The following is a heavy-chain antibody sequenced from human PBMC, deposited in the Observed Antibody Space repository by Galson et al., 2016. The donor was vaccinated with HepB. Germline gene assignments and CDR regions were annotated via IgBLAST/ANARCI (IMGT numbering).Heavy chain of an antibody. D-gene: IGHD1-26*01. Sequence: SVKVSCKASGYTFSDYGISWVRQAPGQGLEWVGWISGYSGDTKYAQKFQGRVTMTEDTSTDTAYMELSSLRSEDTAGYYWATHSGGTYYTYYGMDVWGQGTTVTVSS. CDR2: ISGYSGDT. J-gene: IGHJ6*02. CDR1: GYTFSDYG. V-gene: IGHV1-18*01. CDR3: ATHSGGTYYTYYGMDV.